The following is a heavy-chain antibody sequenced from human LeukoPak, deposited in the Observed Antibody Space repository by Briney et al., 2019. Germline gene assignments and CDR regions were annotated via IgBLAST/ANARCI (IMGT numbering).Heavy chain of an antibody. Sequence: ASVKVSCKASGYTFTSYDINWVRQATGQGLEWMGWMNPNSGNTGYAQKFQGRVTMTRNTSISTAYMELSSLRSEDTAVYYCARGWANGGYRRRYFDHWGQGTLVTVSS. CDR1: GYTFTSYD. J-gene: IGHJ4*02. CDR3: ARGWANGGYRRRYFDH. D-gene: IGHD5-12*01. V-gene: IGHV1-8*01. CDR2: MNPNSGNT.